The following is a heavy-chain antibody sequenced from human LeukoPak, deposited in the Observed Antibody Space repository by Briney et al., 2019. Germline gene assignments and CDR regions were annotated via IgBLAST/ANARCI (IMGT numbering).Heavy chain of an antibody. CDR3: ARVNSSSSKGDYYYMDV. Sequence: SETLSLTCTVSGGSISSYYWSWIRQPAGKGLEWIGRIYTSGSTNYNPSLKSRVTMSVDTSKNQFSLKLSSVTAADTAVYYCARVNSSSSKGDYYYMDVWGKGTTVTISS. J-gene: IGHJ6*03. CDR1: GGSISSYY. CDR2: IYTSGST. D-gene: IGHD6-13*01. V-gene: IGHV4-4*07.